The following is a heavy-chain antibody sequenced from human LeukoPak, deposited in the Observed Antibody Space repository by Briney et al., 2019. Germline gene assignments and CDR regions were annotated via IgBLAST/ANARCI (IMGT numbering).Heavy chain of an antibody. V-gene: IGHV4-30-4*08. CDR2: IYYSGST. Sequence: PSQTLSLTCTVSGGSISSGDYYWGWIRQPPGKGLEWIGYIYYSGSTYYNPSLKSRVTISVDTSKNQFSLKLSSVTAADTAVYYCAAHPGYCSSTSCYTIYYYYMDVWGKGTTVTVSS. J-gene: IGHJ6*03. CDR3: AAHPGYCSSTSCYTIYYYYMDV. CDR1: GGSISSGDYY. D-gene: IGHD2-2*02.